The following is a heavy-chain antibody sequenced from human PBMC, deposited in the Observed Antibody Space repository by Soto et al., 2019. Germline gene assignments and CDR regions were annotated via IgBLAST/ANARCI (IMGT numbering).Heavy chain of an antibody. CDR3: ARRELVSCGGDCYSKYFQY. Sequence: PGGSLRLSCAASGFSFSNYWMTWVRQAPGKGLEWVANIKNDGGEKYYGASVKGRFTISRDNAKNSLYLQMDSLRAEDTAVYYCARRELVSCGGDCYSKYFQYWGQGTLVTVSS. CDR1: GFSFSNYW. J-gene: IGHJ1*01. CDR2: IKNDGGEK. V-gene: IGHV3-7*01. D-gene: IGHD2-21*02.